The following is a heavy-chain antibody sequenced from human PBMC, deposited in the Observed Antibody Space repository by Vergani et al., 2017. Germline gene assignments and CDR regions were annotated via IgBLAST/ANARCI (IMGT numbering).Heavy chain of an antibody. CDR3: AKASGMIVVANFDY. D-gene: IGHD3-22*01. V-gene: IGHV3-23*01. J-gene: IGHJ4*02. CDR2: ISGSGGST. Sequence: EVQLLESGGGLVQPGGSLRLSCAASGFTFSSYAMSWVRQAPGKGLEWVSAISGSGGSTYYADSVKGRFTISRENSKNTLYLQINSLRAEDTAVYYCAKASGMIVVANFDYWGQGTLVTVSS. CDR1: GFTFSSYA.